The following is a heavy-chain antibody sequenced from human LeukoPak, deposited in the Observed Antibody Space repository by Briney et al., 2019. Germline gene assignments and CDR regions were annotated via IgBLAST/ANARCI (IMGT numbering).Heavy chain of an antibody. CDR2: IRFDGSNT. D-gene: IGHD6-13*01. Sequence: GGSLRLSCAASGFTFSSNGMHWVRQAPGKGLEWVSFIRFDGSNTYYADSVKGRLTISRDTSKNTLYLQMNSLRPEDTAVYYCAKAGGSSWAVLDYWGQGTLVTVSS. CDR1: GFTFSSNG. CDR3: AKAGGSSWAVLDY. J-gene: IGHJ4*02. V-gene: IGHV3-30*02.